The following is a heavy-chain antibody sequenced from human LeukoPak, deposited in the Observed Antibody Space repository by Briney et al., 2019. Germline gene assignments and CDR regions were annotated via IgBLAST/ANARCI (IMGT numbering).Heavy chain of an antibody. CDR3: ARDILTGYYK. D-gene: IGHD3-9*01. CDR2: ISAYSGDT. Sequence: ASVKVSCKASGYTFTSYGISWVRQAPGQGLEWMGWISAYSGDTNYAQKFQGRATMTTDTSTSTAYMELRSLRSEDTAVYYCARDILTGYYKWGQGTLVTVSS. J-gene: IGHJ4*02. CDR1: GYTFTSYG. V-gene: IGHV1-18*01.